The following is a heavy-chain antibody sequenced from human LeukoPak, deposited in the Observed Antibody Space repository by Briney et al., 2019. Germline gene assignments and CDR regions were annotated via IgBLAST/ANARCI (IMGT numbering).Heavy chain of an antibody. J-gene: IGHJ4*02. D-gene: IGHD2-15*01. CDR1: GFTFSSYS. CDR3: ARSGIYCSGGSCYLVGFDY. V-gene: IGHV3-21*01. Sequence: GGSLRLSCAASGFTFSSYSMNWVRQAPGKGLEWVSSISGSSSYIYYADSVKGRFTISRDNAKNSLYLQMNSLRAEDTAVYYCARSGIYCSGGSCYLVGFDYWGQGTLVTVSS. CDR2: ISGSSSYI.